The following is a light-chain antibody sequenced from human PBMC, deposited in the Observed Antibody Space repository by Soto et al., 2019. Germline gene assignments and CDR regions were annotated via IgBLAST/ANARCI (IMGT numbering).Light chain of an antibody. V-gene: IGKV3-20*01. J-gene: IGKJ1*01. CDR2: GAS. CDR1: QSVSSSY. CDR3: QQYGSSPRT. Sequence: EIVLTQSPGTLSLSPGERATRSCRASQSVSSSYLAWYQQKPGQAPRLLIYGASSRATGIPDRFSGSGSGTDFTLTISRLEPEDFAVYYCQQYGSSPRTFGQGTKVEVQ.